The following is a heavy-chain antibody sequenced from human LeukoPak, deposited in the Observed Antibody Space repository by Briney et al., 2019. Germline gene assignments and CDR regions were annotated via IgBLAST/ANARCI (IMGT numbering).Heavy chain of an antibody. Sequence: SETLSLTCTVSGGSISSYYWSWIRQPPGKGLEWIGYIYYSGSTNYNPSLKSRVTISVDTSKNQFSLKLSSVTAADTAVYYCARVGSLGELNYWGQGTLVTVSS. J-gene: IGHJ4*02. CDR1: GGSISSYY. CDR2: IYYSGST. D-gene: IGHD3-16*01. V-gene: IGHV4-59*12. CDR3: ARVGSLGELNY.